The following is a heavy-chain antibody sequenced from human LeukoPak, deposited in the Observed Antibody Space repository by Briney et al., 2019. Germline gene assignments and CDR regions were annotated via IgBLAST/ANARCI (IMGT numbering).Heavy chain of an antibody. D-gene: IGHD2-8*02. CDR1: GFTFTSYA. CDR2: IVVGSGNT. J-gene: IGHJ6*03. Sequence: GASVKLSCRASGFTFTSYAMQWVRQARGQRLEWIGWIVVGSGNTNYAEKLQERVTITRDMSTNTVYMELNSLRSGDTAVYNCGDGDIVLVPTAPAPGPYYYNMVVWGKGTTDTVSS. V-gene: IGHV1-58*02. CDR3: GDGDIVLVPTAPAPGPYYYNMVV.